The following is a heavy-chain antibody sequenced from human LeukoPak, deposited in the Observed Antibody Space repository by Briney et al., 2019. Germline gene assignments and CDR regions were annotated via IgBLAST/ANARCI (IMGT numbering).Heavy chain of an antibody. CDR1: GFTFSSYS. V-gene: IGHV3-21*01. CDR3: ARLLDWRFDY. CDR2: ISSSSSYI. D-gene: IGHD3-9*01. J-gene: IGHJ4*02. Sequence: PGGSLRPSCAASGFTFSSYSMNWVRQAPGKGLEWVSSISSSSSYIYDSDSVKGRFTISRANAKKSLYLQMKSMRAEDTAVYYCARLLDWRFDYWGQGTLVTVSS.